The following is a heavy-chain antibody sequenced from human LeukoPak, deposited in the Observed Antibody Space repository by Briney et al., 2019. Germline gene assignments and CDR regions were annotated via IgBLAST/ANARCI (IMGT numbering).Heavy chain of an antibody. CDR1: GVTLSSYA. D-gene: IGHD6-13*01. CDR2: ISSSGSGGNT. V-gene: IGHV3-23*01. CDR3: AREGAAAGYNY. J-gene: IGHJ4*02. Sequence: GGSLRLSCTASGVTLSSYAMSWARQAPGKGLEWVSGISSSGSGGNTYYADSVKGRFTISRDNAKNSLYLQMNSLRAEDTAVYYCAREGAAAGYNYWGQGTLVTVSS.